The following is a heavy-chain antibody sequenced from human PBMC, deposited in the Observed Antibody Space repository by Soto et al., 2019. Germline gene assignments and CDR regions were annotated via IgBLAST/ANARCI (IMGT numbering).Heavy chain of an antibody. Sequence: QMQLVQSGAEVKKTGSSVTVSCKALGNTFTYRYLHWVRQAPGQALEWMGWITPFSGDVHYAQKFQERVTITRDRSINTAYMQISSLRSEDTAMYFCAVGGAGSGPFTWELPDHWGQGTLVTVSS. V-gene: IGHV1-45*02. CDR2: ITPFSGDV. J-gene: IGHJ4*02. D-gene: IGHD1-26*01. CDR1: GNTFTYRY. CDR3: AVGGAGSGPFTWELPDH.